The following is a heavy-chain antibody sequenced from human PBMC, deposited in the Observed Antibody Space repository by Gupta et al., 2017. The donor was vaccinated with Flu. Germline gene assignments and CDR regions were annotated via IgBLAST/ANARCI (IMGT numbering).Heavy chain of an antibody. CDR3: ARGHGDS. CDR1: GFSLSDYE. CDR2: ISSSAVK. Sequence: WVGFGFSLSDYELSGVRLAPGKGLKLVSCISSSAVKYNTESVKGRFTISRDNARNSVYLQMNSLRVEDTAIYYCARGHGDSWGQGTQVTVSS. J-gene: IGHJ4*02. V-gene: IGHV3-48*03.